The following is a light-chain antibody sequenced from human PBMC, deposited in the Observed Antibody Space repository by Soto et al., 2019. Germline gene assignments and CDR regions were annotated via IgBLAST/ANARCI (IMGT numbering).Light chain of an antibody. CDR1: SSDVGGYNY. CDR3: SSYTTSNTRQIV. Sequence: QSALTQPASVSGSPGQSITISCTGTSSDVGGYNYVSWYQHHPGKAPKLMIFDVSNRPSGVSNRFPGSKSGNTASLTISGLQPEDEADYYCSSYTTSNTRQIVFGTGTKVTAL. V-gene: IGLV2-14*03. CDR2: DVS. J-gene: IGLJ1*01.